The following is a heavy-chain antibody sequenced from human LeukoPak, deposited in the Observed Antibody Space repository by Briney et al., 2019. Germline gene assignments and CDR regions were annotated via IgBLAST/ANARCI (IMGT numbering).Heavy chain of an antibody. Sequence: NPSETLSLTCTVSGVSITNIDSYWSWSRQAPGKGPEWIGYIYYDGSAYYSSSLKSRVFISVDASRNQFSLRLTSVTAADTAVYYCARCHVRPGAGEGNWLDPWGQGILVAVSS. CDR1: GVSITNIDSY. CDR3: ARCHVRPGAGEGNWLDP. V-gene: IGHV4-30-4*01. D-gene: IGHD6-13*01. J-gene: IGHJ5*02. CDR2: IYYDGSA.